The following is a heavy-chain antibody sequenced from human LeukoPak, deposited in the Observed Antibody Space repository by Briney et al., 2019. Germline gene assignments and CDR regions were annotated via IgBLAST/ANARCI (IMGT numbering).Heavy chain of an antibody. CDR3: AREVAARALDDYYYYGMDV. CDR1: GGSISSYY. D-gene: IGHD6-6*01. J-gene: IGHJ6*02. CDR2: IYYSGST. Sequence: SETLSLTCTVSGGSISSYYWSWIRQPPGKGLEWIGYIYYSGSTNYNPSLKSRATISVDTSKNQFSLKLSSVTAADTAVYYCAREVAARALDDYYYYGMDVWGQGTTVTVSS. V-gene: IGHV4-59*01.